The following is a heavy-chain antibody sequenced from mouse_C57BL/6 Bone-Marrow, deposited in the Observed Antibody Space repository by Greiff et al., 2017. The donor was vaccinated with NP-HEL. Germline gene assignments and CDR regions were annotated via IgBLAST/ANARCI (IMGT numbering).Heavy chain of an antibody. CDR3: ARDPYGSSSHWYFDV. D-gene: IGHD1-1*01. Sequence: EVQGVESGGGLVQSGRSLRLSCATSGFTFSDFYMEWVRQAPGKGLEWIAASRNKANDYTTEYSASVKGRFIVSRDTSQSILYLQMNALRAEDTAIYYCARDPYGSSSHWYFDVWGTGTTVTVSS. CDR1: GFTFSDFY. V-gene: IGHV7-1*01. J-gene: IGHJ1*03. CDR2: SRNKANDYTT.